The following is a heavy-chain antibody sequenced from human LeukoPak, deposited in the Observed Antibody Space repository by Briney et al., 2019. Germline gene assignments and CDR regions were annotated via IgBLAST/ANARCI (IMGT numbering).Heavy chain of an antibody. D-gene: IGHD4-17*01. J-gene: IGHJ5*02. V-gene: IGHV1-18*01. CDR3: ARAKFGRNDYVPRWFDP. CDR1: GYTFTSYG. CDR2: ISAYNGNT. Sequence: GAPVKVSCKASGYTFTSYGISWVRQAPGQGLEWMGWISAYNGNTNYAQKLQGRVTMTTDTSTSTAYMELRSLRSDDTAVYYCARAKFGRNDYVPRWFDPWGQGTLVTVSS.